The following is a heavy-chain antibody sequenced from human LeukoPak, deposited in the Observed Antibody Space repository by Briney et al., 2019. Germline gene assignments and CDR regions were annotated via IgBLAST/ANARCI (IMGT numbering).Heavy chain of an antibody. CDR1: GFTLSDHY. J-gene: IGHJ2*01. V-gene: IGHV3-72*01. Sequence: PGGSLRLSCAASGFTLSDHYIDWVRQAPGKGLEWVGRSRNEANAYTTDYAASVKGRFTISRDDSKNSLYLQTNSLKTEDTAVYYCARVNGVYWYFDLWGRGTLVTVSS. CDR3: ARVNGVYWYFDL. D-gene: IGHD3-10*01. CDR2: SRNEANAYTT.